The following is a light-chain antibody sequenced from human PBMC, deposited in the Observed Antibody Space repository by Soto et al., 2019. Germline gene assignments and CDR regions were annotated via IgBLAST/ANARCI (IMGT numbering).Light chain of an antibody. CDR1: SSDVGGYNY. V-gene: IGLV2-11*01. CDR3: CCYAGSYTFAV. CDR2: DVS. Sequence: QSALTQPRSVSGSPGQSVTISCTGTSSDVGGYNYVSWYQQHPGKAPKLMIYDVSKRPSGVPDRFSGSKSGNTASLTISGRQAADEADYYCCCYAGSYTFAVFGTGTKLTVL. J-gene: IGLJ1*01.